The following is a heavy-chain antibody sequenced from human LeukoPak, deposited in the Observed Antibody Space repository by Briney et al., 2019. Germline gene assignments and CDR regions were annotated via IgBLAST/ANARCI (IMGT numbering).Heavy chain of an antibody. CDR1: GYTFTGYY. V-gene: IGHV1-8*02. Sequence: ASVKVSCKASGYTFTGYYMHWVRQATGQGLEWMGWMNPNSGNTGYAQKFQGRVTMTRNTSISTAYMELSSLRSEDTAVYYCARGPYYYDSSGYYYGYWGQGTLVTVSS. J-gene: IGHJ4*02. CDR2: MNPNSGNT. CDR3: ARGPYYYDSSGYYYGY. D-gene: IGHD3-22*01.